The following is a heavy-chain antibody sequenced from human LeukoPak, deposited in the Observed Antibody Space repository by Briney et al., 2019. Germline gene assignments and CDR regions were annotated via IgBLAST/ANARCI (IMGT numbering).Heavy chain of an antibody. J-gene: IGHJ4*02. D-gene: IGHD6-13*01. V-gene: IGHV1-2*02. Sequence: GASVKGSCKASGYTFSGYYIHWVRQGPGQGLEWMGWINPNSGTNYAQNFQGRVTMTRDTSISTAYMELSRLRSDDTAVYYCAREEQHQRGRHFEYWGQGTLVTVSS. CDR1: GYTFSGYY. CDR2: INPNSGT. CDR3: AREEQHQRGRHFEY.